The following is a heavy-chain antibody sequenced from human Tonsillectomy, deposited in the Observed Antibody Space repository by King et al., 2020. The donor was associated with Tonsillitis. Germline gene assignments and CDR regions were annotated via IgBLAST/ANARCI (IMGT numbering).Heavy chain of an antibody. D-gene: IGHD5-12*01. V-gene: IGHV4-34*01. CDR2: INHSGST. Sequence: VQLQQWGAGLLKPSETLSLPCAVYGGSFSGYYWSWIRQPPGKGLEWIGEINHSGSTNYNPSLKSRVTISVDTSKNQFSLKLSSVTAADTAVYYCARGPGYSGYDFDYWGQGTLVTVSS. J-gene: IGHJ4*02. CDR3: ARGPGYSGYDFDY. CDR1: GGSFSGYY.